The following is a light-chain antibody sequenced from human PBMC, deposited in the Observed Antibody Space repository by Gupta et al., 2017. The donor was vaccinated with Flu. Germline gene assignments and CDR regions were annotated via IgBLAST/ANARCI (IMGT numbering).Light chain of an antibody. CDR1: SSNIGGNT. J-gene: IGLJ3*02. CDR2: TNN. CDR3: AAWDDSLNGWV. Sequence: SVTISCSGSSSNIGGNTVNWYQHLPGTAPNLLIYTNNQRPSGAPDRFSGSKSGTSASLAISGLQSEDEADYYCAAWDDSLNGWVFGGGTKLTVL. V-gene: IGLV1-44*01.